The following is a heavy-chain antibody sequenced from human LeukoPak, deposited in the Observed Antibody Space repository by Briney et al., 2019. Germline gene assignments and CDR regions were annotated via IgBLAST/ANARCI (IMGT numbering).Heavy chain of an antibody. CDR2: INSDGSGP. Sequence: GSLRLSCAASGFTFSRYWMHWVRQAPGKGLVWVSRINSDGSGPTYADSVKGRFTISRDNAKNTLYLQMNSLRGEDTAVYYCVSSSGKPDYWGQGTLVTVSS. CDR1: GFTFSRYW. J-gene: IGHJ4*02. CDR3: VSSSGKPDY. D-gene: IGHD3-10*01. V-gene: IGHV3-74*01.